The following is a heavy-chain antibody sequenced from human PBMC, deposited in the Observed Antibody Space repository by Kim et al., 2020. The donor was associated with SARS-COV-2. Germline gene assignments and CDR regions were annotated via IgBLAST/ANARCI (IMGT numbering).Heavy chain of an antibody. V-gene: IGHV3-48*03. CDR1: GFTFSSYD. Sequence: GGSLRLSCAASGFTFSSYDMNWVRQAPGKGLEWVSYISSSGSTRYYADSVKGRFTISRDNAKNSLYLQMNSLRAEDTAVYYCARGFQFVTAPRYMDVLG. CDR3: ARGFQFVTAPRYMDV. CDR2: ISSSGSTR. D-gene: IGHD2-21*01. J-gene: IGHJ6*03.